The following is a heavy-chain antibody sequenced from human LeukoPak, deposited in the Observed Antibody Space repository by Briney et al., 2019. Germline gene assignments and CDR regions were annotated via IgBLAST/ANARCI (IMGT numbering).Heavy chain of an antibody. CDR1: EYTFTNYY. V-gene: IGHV1-2*02. J-gene: IGHJ4*02. CDR3: ARGGSLVFGVLND. D-gene: IGHD3-16*01. CDR2: INPNGGGT. Sequence: ASVKVSCKASEYTFTNYYIHWVRQAPGQGLQWVGWINPNGGGTNYAQKFQGRVTMTSDTSITTAYMELSRLRSDDTAMYYCARGGSLVFGVLNDWGQGTLVTVSS.